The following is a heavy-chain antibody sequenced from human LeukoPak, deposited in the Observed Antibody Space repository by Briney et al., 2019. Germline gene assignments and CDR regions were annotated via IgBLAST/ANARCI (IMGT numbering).Heavy chain of an antibody. CDR2: ISGSGDNT. CDR1: GFTFSNYA. CDR3: ARWRPIDAFDI. Sequence: GGSLRLSCAASGFTFSNYAVSWVRQPPGKGLEGVSAISGSGDNTYYADPVKGRFTISRDNSKNTLYLQVNSLRPEDTAMYYCARWRPIDAFDIWGQGTMVIVSS. V-gene: IGHV3-23*01. D-gene: IGHD3-3*01. J-gene: IGHJ3*02.